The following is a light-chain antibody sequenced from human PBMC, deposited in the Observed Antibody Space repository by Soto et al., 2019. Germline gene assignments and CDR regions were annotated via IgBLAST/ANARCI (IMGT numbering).Light chain of an antibody. V-gene: IGKV3-15*01. CDR1: QSVSSN. CDR3: QQRSNWPSIT. CDR2: GAS. J-gene: IGKJ5*01. Sequence: EIVMTQSPATLSVSAGERATLSCRASQSVSSNLAWYQQKPGQAPRLLIYGASTRATGIPARFSGSGSGTEFTLTISSLEPEDFAVYYCQQRSNWPSITFGQGTRLEIK.